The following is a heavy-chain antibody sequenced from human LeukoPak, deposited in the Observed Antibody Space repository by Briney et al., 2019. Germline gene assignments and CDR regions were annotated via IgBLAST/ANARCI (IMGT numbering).Heavy chain of an antibody. CDR1: GGSFSGYY. CDR2: INHSGST. D-gene: IGHD3-10*01. J-gene: IGHJ3*02. V-gene: IGHV4-34*01. CDR3: ARETLRGSRAFDI. Sequence: PSETLSLTCAVYGGSFSGYYWSWIRQPPGKGLEWIGEINHSGSTNYNPSLKSRVTISVDTSKNQFSLKLSSVTAADTAVYYCARETLRGSRAFDIWGQGTMVTVSS.